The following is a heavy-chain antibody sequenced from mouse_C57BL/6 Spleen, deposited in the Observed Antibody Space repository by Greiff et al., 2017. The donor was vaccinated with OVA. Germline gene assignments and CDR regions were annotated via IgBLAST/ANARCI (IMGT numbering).Heavy chain of an antibody. CDR1: GFPFIRYA. CDR3: ASWVLRYFDV. J-gene: IGHJ1*03. V-gene: IGHV5-4*03. D-gene: IGHD2-3*01. CDR2: ISDGGSYT. Sequence: EVKLVESGGGLVQPGGPLHLSFAPSGFPFIRYALSWVRQTPEKRREWVATISDGGSYTYYPDNVKGRFTISRDNAKNNLYLQMSHLKSEDTAMYYCASWVLRYFDVWGTGTTVTVSS.